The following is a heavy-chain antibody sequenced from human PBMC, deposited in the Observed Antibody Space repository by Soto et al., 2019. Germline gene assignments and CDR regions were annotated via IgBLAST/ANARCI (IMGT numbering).Heavy chain of an antibody. CDR3: AHRLSGSWKRLFDY. D-gene: IGHD6-13*01. J-gene: IGHJ4*02. CDR2: IYWDDDK. CDR1: GFSLSTNGVG. Sequence: QITLKESGPTLVKPTQNLTLTCTFSGFSLSTNGVGVGWIRQPPGKALEWLALIYWDDDKRYSPSLKSRLTNMKDTSKNQVVLIITNMDPVDTATYYCAHRLSGSWKRLFDYWGQGTLVTVSA. V-gene: IGHV2-5*02.